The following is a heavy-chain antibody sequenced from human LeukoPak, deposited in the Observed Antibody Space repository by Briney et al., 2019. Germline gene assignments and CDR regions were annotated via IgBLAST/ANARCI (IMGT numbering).Heavy chain of an antibody. D-gene: IGHD2-2*01. V-gene: IGHV4-59*01. CDR3: ARGIGYCSSTSCYEEKEWYYYYYYMDV. J-gene: IGHJ6*03. CDR1: GGSISSYY. Sequence: SETLSLTCTVSGGSISSYYWSWIRQPPGKGLEWIGYIYYSGSTKYNPSLKSRVTISVDTSKNQFSLKLSSVTAADTAVYYCARGIGYCSSTSCYEEKEWYYYYYYMDVWGKGTTVTISS. CDR2: IYYSGST.